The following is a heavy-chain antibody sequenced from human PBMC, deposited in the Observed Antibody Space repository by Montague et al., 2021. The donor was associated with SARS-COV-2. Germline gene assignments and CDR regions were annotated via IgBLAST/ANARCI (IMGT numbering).Heavy chain of an antibody. CDR1: GGSFSTYS. V-gene: IGHV4-34*01. Sequence: SETLSLTCAVHGGSFSTYSWKWIRQPPGKGLEWIGEIHHGGSTNYNPSLKSRVTISADTSKNQFSLKLTSVAAVDTAVYYCARLGDGVVPSPILGVGPYYSYYYMDVWGKGTTVTVSS. D-gene: IGHD3-10*01. J-gene: IGHJ6*03. CDR2: IHHGGST. CDR3: ARLGDGVVPSPILGVGPYYSYYYMDV.